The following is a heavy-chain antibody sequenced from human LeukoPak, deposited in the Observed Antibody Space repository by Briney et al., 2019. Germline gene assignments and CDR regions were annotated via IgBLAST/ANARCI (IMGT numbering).Heavy chain of an antibody. V-gene: IGHV1-2*02. CDR1: GYTFTGYY. J-gene: IGHJ4*02. CDR2: INPNSGGT. CDR3: ATIRRYDILTGGFDY. D-gene: IGHD3-9*01. Sequence: ASVKVSCTASGYTFTGYYMHWVRQAPGQGLEWMGWINPNSGGTNYAQKFQGRVTMTRDTSISTAYMELSRLRSDDTAVYYCATIRRYDILTGGFDYWGQGTLVTVSS.